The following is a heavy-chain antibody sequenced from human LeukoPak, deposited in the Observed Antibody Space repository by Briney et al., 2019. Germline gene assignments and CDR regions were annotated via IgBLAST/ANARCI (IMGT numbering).Heavy chain of an antibody. CDR2: IYHSGST. D-gene: IGHD1-26*01. CDR3: ARHTTYRDYFDY. V-gene: IGHV4-59*08. Sequence: SETLSLTCTVSGGSISSYYWSWIRQPPGKGLEWIGHIYHSGSTNYNPSLKGRVTISADTSKNQFSLNLSSVTAADTAVYHCARHTTYRDYFDYWGQGTLVTVSS. J-gene: IGHJ4*02. CDR1: GGSISSYY.